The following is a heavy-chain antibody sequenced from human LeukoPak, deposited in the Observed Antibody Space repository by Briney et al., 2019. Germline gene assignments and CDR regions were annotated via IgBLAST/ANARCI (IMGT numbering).Heavy chain of an antibody. CDR3: AGSWEDSRSWVFAY. J-gene: IGHJ4*02. V-gene: IGHV4-39*02. CDR1: GGSISSTSFY. D-gene: IGHD6-13*01. Sequence: SETLSLTCSVSGGSISSTSFYWGWIRQPPGKGLEWIGSIDYSESTYYTPALKSRVTISVDKSKNHFYLKVNSVTAADTAVYYCAGSWEDSRSWVFAYWGQGTLATVSS. CDR2: IDYSEST.